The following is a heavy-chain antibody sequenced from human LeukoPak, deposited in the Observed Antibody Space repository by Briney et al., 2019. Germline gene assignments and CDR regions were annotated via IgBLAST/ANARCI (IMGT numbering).Heavy chain of an antibody. CDR3: ATMIVGATNDAFDI. D-gene: IGHD1-26*01. Sequence: PGGSLRLSCAASGFTFSSYWMHWVRQAPGKGLVWVSRINSDGSSTSYADSVKGRFTISRDSAKNTLYLQMNSLRAEDTAVYYCATMIVGATNDAFDIWGQGTMVTVSS. J-gene: IGHJ3*02. V-gene: IGHV3-74*01. CDR2: INSDGSST. CDR1: GFTFSSYW.